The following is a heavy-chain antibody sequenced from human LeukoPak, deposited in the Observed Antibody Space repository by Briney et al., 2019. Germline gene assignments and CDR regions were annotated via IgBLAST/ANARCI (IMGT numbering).Heavy chain of an antibody. CDR3: ARGPEYSSSSYYYYYMDV. CDR2: INPNSGGT. Sequence: ASVKVSCKASGYTFTDYYIHWVRQAPGQGLEWMGWINPNSGGTNYAQKFQGRVTITRNTSISTAYMELSSLRSEDTAVYYCARGPEYSSSSYYYYYMDVWGKGTTVTVSS. J-gene: IGHJ6*03. CDR1: GYTFTDYY. V-gene: IGHV1-2*02. D-gene: IGHD6-6*01.